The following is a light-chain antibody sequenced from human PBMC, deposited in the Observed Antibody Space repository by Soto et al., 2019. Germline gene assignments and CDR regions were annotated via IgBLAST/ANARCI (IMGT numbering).Light chain of an antibody. Sequence: DIQLTQYPSSVSASVGDRVTITWGGSQDIAAYLAWYQHKPGRAPERLIHAASSLQSGVPSRFRGSGSGTEFTLTISSLQSQDFAVYYCQQYNNWHTITFGQGTRLEIK. CDR2: AAS. CDR3: QQYNNWHTIT. CDR1: QDIAAY. J-gene: IGKJ5*01. V-gene: IGKV1-16*01.